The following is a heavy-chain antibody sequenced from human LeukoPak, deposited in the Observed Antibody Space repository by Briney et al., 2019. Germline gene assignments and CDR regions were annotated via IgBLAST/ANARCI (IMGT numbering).Heavy chain of an antibody. V-gene: IGHV3-53*01. CDR2: IYSGGST. CDR1: GFSVSSNY. CDR3: ARTDETAPAEDFQH. Sequence: PGGSLRLSCAAFGFSVSSNYMSWVRQAPGKGLEWVSVIYSGGSTYYADSVKGRFTISRDNSKNTLYLQMKSLRAEDTAVYYCARTDETAPAEDFQHWGQGTLVTVSS. J-gene: IGHJ1*01. D-gene: IGHD2-21*02.